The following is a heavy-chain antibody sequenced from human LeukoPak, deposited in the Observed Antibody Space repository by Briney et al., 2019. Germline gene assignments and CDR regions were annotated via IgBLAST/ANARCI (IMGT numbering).Heavy chain of an antibody. CDR3: ARDYKQAGQTPYFDY. D-gene: IGHD6-19*01. V-gene: IGHV4-4*07. CDR1: GGSISSYY. Sequence: SETLSLTCTVSGGSISSYYWSWIRQPAGKALEWIGRIYTSGSTNYNPSLKSRVTMSVDTSKNQFSLKLSSVTAADTAVYYCARDYKQAGQTPYFDYWGQGTLVTVSS. CDR2: IYTSGST. J-gene: IGHJ4*02.